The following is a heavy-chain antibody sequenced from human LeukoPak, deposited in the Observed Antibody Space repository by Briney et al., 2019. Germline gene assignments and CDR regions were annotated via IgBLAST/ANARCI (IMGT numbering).Heavy chain of an antibody. J-gene: IGHJ4*02. CDR2: IYYGGST. Sequence: PSETLSLTCTVSGASITSYYWSWIRQPPGKGLEWIGFIYYGGSTNYNPSLKSRVTMSIDTSKNQFSLNLSSVTAADTAVYYCARDYYWDQGTLVTVSS. V-gene: IGHV4-59*01. CDR1: GASITSYY. CDR3: ARDYY.